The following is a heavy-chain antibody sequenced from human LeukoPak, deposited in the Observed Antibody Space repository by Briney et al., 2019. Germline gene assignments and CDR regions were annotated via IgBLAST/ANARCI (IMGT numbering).Heavy chain of an antibody. V-gene: IGHV4-39*01. CDR3: ARRIYGDPSYYFDY. CDR1: GFTFSTYA. CDR2: IYYSGST. Sequence: GSLRLSCAASGFTFSTYAMSWVRQPPGKGLEWIGSIYYSGSTYYNPSLKSRVTISVDTSKNQFSLKLSSVTAADTAVYYCARRIYGDPSYYFDYWGQGTLVTVSS. D-gene: IGHD4-17*01. J-gene: IGHJ4*02.